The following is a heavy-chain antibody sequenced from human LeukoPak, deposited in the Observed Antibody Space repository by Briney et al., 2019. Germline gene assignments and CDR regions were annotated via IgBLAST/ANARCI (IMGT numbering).Heavy chain of an antibody. CDR1: GYTFTGYC. CDR2: INPNSGGT. D-gene: IGHD3-10*01. Sequence: ASVKVSCKASGYTFTGYCMHWVRQAPGQGLEWMGWINPNSGGTNYAQKFQGRVTMTRDTSISTAYMELSRLRSDDTAVYYCARDLVELWFGELLLGDWFDPWGQGALVTVSS. J-gene: IGHJ5*02. CDR3: ARDLVELWFGELLLGDWFDP. V-gene: IGHV1-2*02.